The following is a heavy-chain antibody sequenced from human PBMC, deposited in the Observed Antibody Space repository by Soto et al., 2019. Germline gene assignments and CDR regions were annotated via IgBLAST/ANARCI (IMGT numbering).Heavy chain of an antibody. D-gene: IGHD2-21*01. Sequence: GGSLRLSCAASGFTFSRYAMNWVRQAPGKGREWVAYVDIFSNFIYYADSVRGRFSISRDNAGNSLFLHMASLRAEATAAFYVLRDTNLYCVGADCYVYWGQGTQVTVSS. CDR3: LRDTNLYCVGADCYVY. CDR2: VDIFSNFI. CDR1: GFTFSRYA. J-gene: IGHJ4*02. V-gene: IGHV3-21*05.